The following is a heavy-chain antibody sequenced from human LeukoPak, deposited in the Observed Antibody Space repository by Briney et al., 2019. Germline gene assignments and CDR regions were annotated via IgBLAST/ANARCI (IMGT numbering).Heavy chain of an antibody. CDR3: ARDESTLIAVFSLPGPDY. CDR2: ISYDGNNK. J-gene: IGHJ4*02. CDR1: GFTFSSYA. V-gene: IGHV3-30*04. D-gene: IGHD3-22*01. Sequence: PGGSLRLSCAASGFTFSSYAIHWVRQAPGKGLEWVAVISYDGNNKYYADSVKGRFTISRDNSKNTLYLQMNSLRAEDTAVYYCARDESTLIAVFSLPGPDYWGQGTLVTVSS.